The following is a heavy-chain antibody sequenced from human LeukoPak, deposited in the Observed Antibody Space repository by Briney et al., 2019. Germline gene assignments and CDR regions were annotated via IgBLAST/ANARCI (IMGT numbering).Heavy chain of an antibody. CDR3: ARSGSTAHDY. Sequence: SETLSLTCTVSGGSITSYYWSWIRQPPGKGLEWIGYIYYSGSTNYNPSLKSRVTISVDTSKNQFSLRLSSVTAADTAVYYCARSGSTAHDYWGQGTLVTVSS. CDR1: GGSITSYY. CDR2: IYYSGST. D-gene: IGHD1-26*01. J-gene: IGHJ4*02. V-gene: IGHV4-59*01.